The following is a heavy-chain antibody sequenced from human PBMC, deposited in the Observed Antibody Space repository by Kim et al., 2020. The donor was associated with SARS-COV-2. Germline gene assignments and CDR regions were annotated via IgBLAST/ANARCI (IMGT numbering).Heavy chain of an antibody. CDR3: AREYGSSGSGFDP. V-gene: IGHV1-46*01. CDR1: GYTFTRYL. J-gene: IGHJ5*02. Sequence: ASVKVSCKASGYTFTRYLLHWVRQAPGQGLEWLGMINPGGGGTDYAQKFQGRVTMTRDTSTSTVYMELSSLRSDDTAVYYCAREYGSSGSGFDPWGQGTLVTVSS. CDR2: INPGGGGT. D-gene: IGHD3-22*01.